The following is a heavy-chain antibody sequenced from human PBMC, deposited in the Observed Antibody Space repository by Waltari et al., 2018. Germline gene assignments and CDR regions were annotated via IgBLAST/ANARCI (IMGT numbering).Heavy chain of an antibody. Sequence: DVQLVESGGGSVQPGGSLRLSCVASNFTFSRYWMSWVRQAPGKGREWVANIRHDGDAKDYVDAVKGRLTISRDNAKNSLFLQMNSLKAEDTAVYYCARGGSYINSWGQGTRVTVSS. CDR3: ARGGSYINS. J-gene: IGHJ5*02. D-gene: IGHD3-16*01. V-gene: IGHV3-7*04. CDR2: IRHDGDAK. CDR1: NFTFSRYW.